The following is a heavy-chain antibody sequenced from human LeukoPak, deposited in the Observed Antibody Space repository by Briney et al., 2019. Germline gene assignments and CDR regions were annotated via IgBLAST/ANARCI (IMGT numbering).Heavy chain of an antibody. CDR1: GFTFSSYA. CDR2: ISGSGGST. D-gene: IGHD3-3*01. CDR3: AKRWDHDFWSGDPPRDWFDP. V-gene: IGHV3-23*01. J-gene: IGHJ5*02. Sequence: GGSLRLSCAASGFTFSSYAMSWVRQAPGKGLEWVSAISGSGGSTYYADSVKGRFTISRDNSKNTLYLQMNSLRAEDTAVYYCAKRWDHDFWSGDPPRDWFDPWGQGTLVTVSS.